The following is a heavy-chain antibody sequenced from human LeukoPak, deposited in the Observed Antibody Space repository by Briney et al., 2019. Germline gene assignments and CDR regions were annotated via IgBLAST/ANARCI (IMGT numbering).Heavy chain of an antibody. V-gene: IGHV4-61*02. CDR2: IYSSGST. CDR3: ARGPTPPMVRGVRRPTSYYFDY. J-gene: IGHJ4*02. D-gene: IGHD3-10*01. CDR1: GGSISSGSYY. Sequence: PSETLSLTCTVSGGSISSGSYYWSWIRQPAGKGLEWIGRIYSSGSTNYNPSLKSRVTISVDTSKNQFSLKLSSVTAADTAVYYCARGPTPPMVRGVRRPTSYYFDYWGQGTLVTVSS.